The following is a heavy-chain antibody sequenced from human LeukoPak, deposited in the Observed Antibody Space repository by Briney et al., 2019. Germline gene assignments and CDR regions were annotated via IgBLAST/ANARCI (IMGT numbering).Heavy chain of an antibody. Sequence: SETLSLTCTVSGDSISSYYWSWIRQPPGKGLEWIGYVHYTGNTNYNPSLKSRLTISEDTSKNQFSLKLSSVTAADTALYYCARDMVELELRNYYYYGMDVWGQGTTVTVSS. J-gene: IGHJ6*02. CDR2: VHYTGNT. D-gene: IGHD1-7*01. V-gene: IGHV4-59*01. CDR3: ARDMVELELRNYYYYGMDV. CDR1: GDSISSYY.